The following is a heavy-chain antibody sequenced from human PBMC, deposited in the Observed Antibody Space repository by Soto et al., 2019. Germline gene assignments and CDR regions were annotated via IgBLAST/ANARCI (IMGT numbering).Heavy chain of an antibody. J-gene: IGHJ6*02. CDR1: GFTFSSYS. V-gene: IGHV3-48*02. Sequence: GGSLRLSCAASGFTFSSYSMNWVRQAPGKGLEWVSYISSSSSTIYYADSVKGRFTISRDNAKNSLYLQMNSLRDEDTAVYYCARSMARRYYYGMDVWGQGTTVTVSS. CDR3: ARSMARRYYYGMDV. D-gene: IGHD3-10*01. CDR2: ISSSSSTI.